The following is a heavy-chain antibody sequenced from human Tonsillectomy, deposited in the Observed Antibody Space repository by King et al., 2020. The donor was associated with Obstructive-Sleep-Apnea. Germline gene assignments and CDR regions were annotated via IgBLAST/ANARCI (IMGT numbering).Heavy chain of an antibody. V-gene: IGHV3-23*04. J-gene: IGHJ4*02. CDR3: AKDVRALSGRFLGWFPSGYFDY. CDR2: ISGSGGST. Sequence: VQLVESGGGLVQPGGSLRLSCAASGFTFSSYAMSWVRQAPGKGLEWVSAISGSGGSTYYADSVKGRFTISRDNSKNTLYLQMNSLRAEDTAVYYCAKDVRALSGRFLGWFPSGYFDYWGQGTLVTVSS. CDR1: GFTFSSYA. D-gene: IGHD3-3*01.